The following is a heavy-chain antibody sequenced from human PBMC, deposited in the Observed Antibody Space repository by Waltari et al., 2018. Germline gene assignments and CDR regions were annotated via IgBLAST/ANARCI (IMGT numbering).Heavy chain of an antibody. D-gene: IGHD2-2*01. J-gene: IGHJ4*02. CDR1: GGPISSSYSY. CDR3: ARTGYCSTTSCTFFDY. CDR2: IYYNGIT. Sequence: QLQLQESGPGLVRPSETLSLTCTVSGGPISSSYSYWGWTRQPPGKGLEWIGSIYYNGITYYNPSLESRVTISADTSKNQFSLKLKSVTAADTAVYYCARTGYCSTTSCTFFDYWGQGTLVTVSS. V-gene: IGHV4-39*01.